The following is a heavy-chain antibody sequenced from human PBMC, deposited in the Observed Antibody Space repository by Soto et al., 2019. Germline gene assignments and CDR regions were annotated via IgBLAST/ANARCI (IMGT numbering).Heavy chain of an antibody. V-gene: IGHV3-23*05. CDR1: GFTFSTYA. J-gene: IGHJ4*02. CDR3: AKGGYNYGFLFDS. D-gene: IGHD5-18*01. Sequence: PGGSLRLSCAASGFTFSTYAMSWVRQAPGKGLEWVSTIDNSGGITYYADSVKGRFTISRDNSKNTLYLQMNSLRAEDTAVYYYAKGGYNYGFLFDSWGQGTLVTVSS. CDR2: IDNSGGIT.